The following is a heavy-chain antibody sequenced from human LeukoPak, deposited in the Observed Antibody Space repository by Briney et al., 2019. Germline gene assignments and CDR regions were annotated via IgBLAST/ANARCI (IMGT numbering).Heavy chain of an antibody. CDR3: ARDPIGSSSWHRSHSYYYMDV. D-gene: IGHD6-13*01. CDR2: ISSSSSYI. V-gene: IGHV3-21*01. Sequence: PGGSLRLSCAASGFTFSSYSMNWVRQAPGKWLEWVSSISSSSSYIYYADSVKGRFTISRDNAKNSLYLQMNSLRAEDTAVYYCARDPIGSSSWHRSHSYYYMDVWGKGNTVTVSS. CDR1: GFTFSSYS. J-gene: IGHJ6*03.